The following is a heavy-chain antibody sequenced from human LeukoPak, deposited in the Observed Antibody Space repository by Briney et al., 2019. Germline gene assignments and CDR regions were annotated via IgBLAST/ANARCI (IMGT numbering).Heavy chain of an antibody. D-gene: IGHD2-8*01. V-gene: IGHV2-5*05. CDR2: IYWDGDK. J-gene: IGHJ3*02. CDR3: AHSYCTTAVCPAFDI. Sequence: SGPTLVNPTQTLTLTCTFSGFSLSTTGVGVGWIRQPPGKALEWLALIYWDGDKRYGPSLSSRLTITRDTSKNQVVLTMTNMDPVDTATYYCAHSYCTTAVCPAFDIWGQGTVVTVSS. CDR1: GFSLSTTGVG.